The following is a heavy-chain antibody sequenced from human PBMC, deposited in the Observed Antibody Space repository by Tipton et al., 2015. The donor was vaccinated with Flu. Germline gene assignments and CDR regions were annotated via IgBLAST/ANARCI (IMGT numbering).Heavy chain of an antibody. CDR3: ARGSGSGTYVIFEF. D-gene: IGHD3-10*01. J-gene: IGHJ4*02. V-gene: IGHV4-4*07. CDR2: IYASGST. CDR1: GGSMSSFY. Sequence: TLSLTCTVSGGSMSSFYWSWIRQPAGKGLGWIGRIYASGSTNYNPSLKSRVTMSVDTSKNQFSLKLTSVTAADTAVYYFARGSGSGTYVIFEFWGQGTLVTVSS.